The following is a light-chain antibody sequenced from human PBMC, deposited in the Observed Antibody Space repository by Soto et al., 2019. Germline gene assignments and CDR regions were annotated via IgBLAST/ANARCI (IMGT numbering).Light chain of an antibody. V-gene: IGKV2-28*01. J-gene: IGKJ4*01. CDR2: LVS. CDR1: QSLLHSNGYTY. CDR3: IQALQTLT. Sequence: DIVMTQSPLSLPVTPGEPASISCKSSQSLLHSNGYTYLEWYLQKPGQSPQLLIYLVSNRASVVPDMFSGSVSGTDFTLKISRVEADDFVVYYFIQALQTLTFGGGTKVEIK.